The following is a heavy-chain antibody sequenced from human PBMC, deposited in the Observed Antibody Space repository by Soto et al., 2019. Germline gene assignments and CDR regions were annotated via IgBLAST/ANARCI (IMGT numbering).Heavy chain of an antibody. Sequence: ASVKVSCKASGYAFTNYYMHWVRLAPGQGLEWMGRIIPSGGSTNYAQKFQGRITMTSDTSTSTVYMELSSLRSEDTAVYYCARDPSGYDLRGYFDYWGQGTLVTVSS. J-gene: IGHJ4*02. CDR3: ARDPSGYDLRGYFDY. CDR2: IIPSGGST. CDR1: GYAFTNYY. V-gene: IGHV1-46*01. D-gene: IGHD5-12*01.